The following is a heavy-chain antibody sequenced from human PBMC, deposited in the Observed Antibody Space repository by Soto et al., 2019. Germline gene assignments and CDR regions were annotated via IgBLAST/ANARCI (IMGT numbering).Heavy chain of an antibody. D-gene: IGHD4-17*01. CDR3: ARDYGGNSD. Sequence: GASVKVTSKACGGGFESCARRWVRKAPGQGLEXMXXIXPXXXSXXXAQKFQARVTITADESTSTDYMELSSLRSEDTAVYYCARDYGGNSDWRHGTLVTVSP. CDR2: IXPXXXSX. CDR1: GGGFESCA. J-gene: IGHJ1*01. V-gene: IGHV1-69*13.